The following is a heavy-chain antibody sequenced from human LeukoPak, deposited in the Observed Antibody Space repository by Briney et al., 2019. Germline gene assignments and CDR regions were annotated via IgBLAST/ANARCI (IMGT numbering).Heavy chain of an antibody. V-gene: IGHV1-18*01. CDR3: ARLAQHRYYYDSSDFRYYFDH. J-gene: IGHJ4*02. Sequence: ASVKVSCKASGYTFTSYGISWVRQAPGQGLEWMGWISGYNGHTNYAQKLQGRVTMTTDTSTSTAYMELRSLRSDDTAVYYCARLAQHRYYYDSSDFRYYFDHWGQGTLVTVSS. CDR1: GYTFTSYG. CDR2: ISGYNGHT. D-gene: IGHD3-22*01.